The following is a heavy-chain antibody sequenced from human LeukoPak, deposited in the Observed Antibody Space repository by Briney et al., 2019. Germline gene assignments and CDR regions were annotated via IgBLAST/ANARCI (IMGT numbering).Heavy chain of an antibody. CDR1: GYSFTSYW. Sequence: GEFLKISCKGSGYSFTSYWIGWVRQMPGKGLEWMGIIYPADSDIRYSPSFQGQVTISADKSISTAYLQWSSLKASDTAIYYCARQDGVLNWFDPWGQGTLVTVSS. J-gene: IGHJ5*02. V-gene: IGHV5-51*01. D-gene: IGHD3-10*01. CDR3: ARQDGVLNWFDP. CDR2: IYPADSDI.